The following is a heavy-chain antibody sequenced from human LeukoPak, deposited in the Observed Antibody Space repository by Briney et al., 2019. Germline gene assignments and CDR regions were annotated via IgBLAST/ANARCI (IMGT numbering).Heavy chain of an antibody. CDR1: GGTFSSYA. CDR3: ARSLNWNHYMDV. V-gene: IGHV1-69*13. Sequence: SVKVSCKASGGTFSSYAISWVRQAPGQGLEWMGGIIPIFGTANYAQKFQGRVTITADESTSTAYMELRSLRSDDTAVYYCARSLNWNHYMDVWGKGTTVTVSS. J-gene: IGHJ6*03. CDR2: IIPIFGTA. D-gene: IGHD1-20*01.